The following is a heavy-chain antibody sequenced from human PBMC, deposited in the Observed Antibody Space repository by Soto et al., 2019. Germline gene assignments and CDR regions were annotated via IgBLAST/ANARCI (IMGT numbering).Heavy chain of an antibody. J-gene: IGHJ6*02. CDR2: IYYSGST. V-gene: IGHV4-30-4*01. CDR1: GESISSGDHY. D-gene: IGHD2-15*01. CDR3: ARDAGYCNGAGCYPYNMDV. Sequence: PSETLSLTCTVSGESISSGDHYWSWIRQPPGKGLEWIGYIYYSGSTYYNPSLKRRLTISVDTSENQFSLKVTSVTAADTAVYYCARDAGYCNGAGCYPYNMDVWGQGTTVTVS.